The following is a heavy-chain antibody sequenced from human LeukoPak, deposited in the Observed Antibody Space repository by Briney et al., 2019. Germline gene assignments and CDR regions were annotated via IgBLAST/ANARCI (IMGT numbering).Heavy chain of an antibody. D-gene: IGHD3-22*01. Sequence: GGSLRLSCAASGFTFSSYGMHWVRQAPGKGLEWVAVISYDGSNKYYADSVKGRFTISRDNSKNTLYLQMNSLRAEDTAVYYCAKDYYDSSGYYYYYGMDVWGQGTTVTVSS. J-gene: IGHJ6*02. V-gene: IGHV3-30*18. CDR2: ISYDGSNK. CDR1: GFTFSSYG. CDR3: AKDYYDSSGYYYYYGMDV.